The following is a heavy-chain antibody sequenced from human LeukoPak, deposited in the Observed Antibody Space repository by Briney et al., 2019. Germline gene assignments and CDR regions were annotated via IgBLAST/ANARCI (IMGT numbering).Heavy chain of an antibody. CDR2: INPNSGDT. CDR1: GYTFTGYF. Sequence: ASVKVSCRASGYTFTGYFMHWVRQAPGQGLEWMGRINPNSGDTNYAQNFQGRVTMTRDTSISTAYMELSRLRSDDTAVYYCARDLSSTSNWELDYWGQGTLVTVSS. D-gene: IGHD7-27*01. J-gene: IGHJ4*02. V-gene: IGHV1-2*06. CDR3: ARDLSSTSNWELDY.